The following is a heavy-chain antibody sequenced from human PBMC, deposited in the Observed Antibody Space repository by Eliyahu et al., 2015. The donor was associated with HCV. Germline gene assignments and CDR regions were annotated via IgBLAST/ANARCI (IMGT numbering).Heavy chain of an antibody. D-gene: IGHD2-21*01. CDR3: ARDLYCGGECFSLGYFDY. Sequence: QVQLVESGGDLVKPGGSLRLSCAASGFTFSXXHMSWIRQAPGKGLEWFSHISSSGRYTNYADSVKGRFTISRDNAKNSLYLQMNSLRAEDTALYYCARDLYCGGECFSLGYFDYWGQGALVTVSS. CDR2: ISSSGRYT. V-gene: IGHV3-11*06. J-gene: IGHJ4*02. CDR1: GFTFSXXH.